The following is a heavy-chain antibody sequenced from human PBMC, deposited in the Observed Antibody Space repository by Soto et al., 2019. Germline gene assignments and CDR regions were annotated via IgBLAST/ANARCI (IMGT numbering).Heavy chain of an antibody. CDR1: GGSISSYF. J-gene: IGHJ4*02. V-gene: IGHV4-59*01. CDR3: ARALAAVPRAFDY. Sequence: QVQLQESGPGLLKPSETLSLTCTVSGGSISSYFYIWVRQPPGKGLEWIGSVYYTGTTDYNPSLKSRVTISVDTSKSQFSLNLRPVTAADTAVYYCARALAAVPRAFDYWGRGTLVTVSS. D-gene: IGHD6-13*01. CDR2: VYYTGTT.